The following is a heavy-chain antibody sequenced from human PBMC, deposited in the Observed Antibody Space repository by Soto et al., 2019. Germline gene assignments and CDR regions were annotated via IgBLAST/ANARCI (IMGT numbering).Heavy chain of an antibody. V-gene: IGHV1-69*06. Sequence: QVLLVQSGAEVKKPGSSVRVSCKLSGATLSSYAMSWVRQAPGQGLEWIGGIIPFFGTPNYAQKFQGRVTITADTSTATSYRELSSLRSDDTAVYYCARDKGAYYSHLVYWGQGTLVTVSS. D-gene: IGHD3-22*01. CDR3: ARDKGAYYSHLVY. J-gene: IGHJ4*02. CDR1: GATLSSYA. CDR2: IIPFFGTP.